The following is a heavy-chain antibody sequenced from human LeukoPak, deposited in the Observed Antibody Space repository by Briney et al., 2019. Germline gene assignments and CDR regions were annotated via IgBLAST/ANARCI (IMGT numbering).Heavy chain of an antibody. Sequence: PGGSLRLSCAASGFTFSSYGMHWVRQAPGKGLEWVAVIWYDGSNKYYADSVKGRFTTSGDNSKNTLYLQMNSLRAEDTAVYYCAGGDCSSTSCSSFDYWGQGTLVTVSS. CDR2: IWYDGSNK. J-gene: IGHJ4*02. V-gene: IGHV3-33*01. CDR3: AGGDCSSTSCSSFDY. D-gene: IGHD2-2*01. CDR1: GFTFSSYG.